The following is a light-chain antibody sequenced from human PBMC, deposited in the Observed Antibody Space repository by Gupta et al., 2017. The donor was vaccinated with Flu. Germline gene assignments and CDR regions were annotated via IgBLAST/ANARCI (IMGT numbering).Light chain of an antibody. CDR3: CSYAGSYTGV. V-gene: IGLV2-11*01. J-gene: IGLJ2*01. CDR1: SSDVGVYHY. Sequence: QSALTQPRSVSGSPGQSVTISCTGSSSDVGVYHYVSWYQQHPGKAPKLMIYDVTKRPSGVPDRFSASKYASTASLTISGLQAEDEADYYCCSYAGSYTGVFGGGTKLTVL. CDR2: DVT.